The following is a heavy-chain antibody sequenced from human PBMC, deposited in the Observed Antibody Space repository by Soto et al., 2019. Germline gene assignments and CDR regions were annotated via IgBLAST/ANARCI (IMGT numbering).Heavy chain of an antibody. V-gene: IGHV2-70*13. Sequence: PTLVNPTETLTLTCTFSGFSLTSPGMCVSWIRQPPGKALEWLALIERDDDDKYYSTSLKTRLTISKDTRKNQVVLTMANMDPADTGTYYCARSIRGPRRFNGMDVWGQGTTVTVSS. J-gene: IGHJ6*02. D-gene: IGHD1-20*01. CDR1: GFSLTSPGMC. CDR2: IERDDDDK. CDR3: ARSIRGPRRFNGMDV.